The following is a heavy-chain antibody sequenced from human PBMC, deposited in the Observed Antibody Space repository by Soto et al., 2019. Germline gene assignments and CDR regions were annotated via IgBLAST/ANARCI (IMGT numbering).Heavy chain of an antibody. V-gene: IGHV3-30-3*01. J-gene: IGHJ6*02. CDR3: AREVGTYYYYGMDV. Sequence: GGSLRLSCAASGFTFSSYAMHWVRQAPGKGLEWVAVISYDGSNKYYADSVKGRFTISRDNSKNTLYPQMNSLRAEDTAVYYCAREVGTYYYYGMDVWGQGTTVTVSS. CDR1: GFTFSSYA. D-gene: IGHD2-21*02. CDR2: ISYDGSNK.